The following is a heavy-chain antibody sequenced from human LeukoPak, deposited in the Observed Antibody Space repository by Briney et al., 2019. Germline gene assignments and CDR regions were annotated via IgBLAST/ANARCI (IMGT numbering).Heavy chain of an antibody. CDR2: TYYRSKWYK. Sequence: SQTLSLTCAISGDSVSSNSATWNWIRQSPSRGLEWLGRTYYRSKWYKYYAVSVKGRITINPDTSKNQLSLQLNSVTPEGTAVYYCARGPSYFQHWGQGTLVTVSS. V-gene: IGHV6-1*01. CDR3: ARGPSYFQH. CDR1: GDSVSSNSAT. J-gene: IGHJ1*01.